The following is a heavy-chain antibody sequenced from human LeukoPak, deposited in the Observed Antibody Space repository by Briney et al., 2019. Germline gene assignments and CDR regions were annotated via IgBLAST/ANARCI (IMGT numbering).Heavy chain of an antibody. CDR3: ARDNYGDHYFDY. CDR2: ISYDGSNK. V-gene: IGHV3-30-3*01. D-gene: IGHD2-21*02. CDR1: GFTFSSYA. J-gene: IGHJ4*02. Sequence: GESLRLSCAASGFTFSSYAMHWVRQAPGKGLEWVAVISYDGSNKYYADSVKGRFTISRDNSKNTLYLQMNSLRAEDTAVYYCARDNYGDHYFDYWGQGTLVTVSS.